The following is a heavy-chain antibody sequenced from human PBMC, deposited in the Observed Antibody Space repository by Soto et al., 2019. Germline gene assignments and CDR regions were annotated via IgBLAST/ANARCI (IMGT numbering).Heavy chain of an antibody. V-gene: IGHV3-30-3*01. CDR3: ARGYYDFWSGSDY. Sequence: GGSLRLSCAASGFTFNSHAMHWVRQAPGKGLEWVAVISYDGNNYSYTDSVKGRFTISRDNSKNTLYLQMNSLRAEDTAVYYCARGYYDFWSGSDYWGQGTLVTVSS. CDR1: GFTFNSHA. D-gene: IGHD3-3*01. CDR2: ISYDGNNY. J-gene: IGHJ4*02.